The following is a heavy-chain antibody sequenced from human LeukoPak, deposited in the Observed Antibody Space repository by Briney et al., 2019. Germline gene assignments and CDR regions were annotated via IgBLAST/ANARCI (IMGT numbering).Heavy chain of an antibody. CDR1: GESFSGYY. CDR2: INHSGST. D-gene: IGHD2-2*01. J-gene: IGHJ4*02. CDR3: ARDSRSVVVPAAIRANFDY. Sequence: SETLSLTCAVYGESFSGYYWSWIRQPPGKGLEWIGEINHSGSTNYNPSLKSRVTISVDTSKNQFSLKLSSVTAADTAVYYCARDSRSVVVPAAIRANFDYWGQGTLVTVSS. V-gene: IGHV4-34*01.